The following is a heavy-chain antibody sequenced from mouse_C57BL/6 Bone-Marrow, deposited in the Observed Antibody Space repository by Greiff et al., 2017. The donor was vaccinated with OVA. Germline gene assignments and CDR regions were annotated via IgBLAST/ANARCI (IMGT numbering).Heavy chain of an antibody. CDR2: IDPANGNT. J-gene: IGHJ3*01. D-gene: IGHD1-1*01. CDR3: AEGASFGRSAWFAY. V-gene: IGHV14-3*01. Sequence: VQLQQSVAELVRPGASVKLSCTASGFNIKNNYMHWVKQRPEQGLEWIGRIDPANGNTKYDPKFQGKATITADTSSNTAYLQLSSLTSEDTAIYYCAEGASFGRSAWFAYWGQGTLVTVSA. CDR1: GFNIKNNY.